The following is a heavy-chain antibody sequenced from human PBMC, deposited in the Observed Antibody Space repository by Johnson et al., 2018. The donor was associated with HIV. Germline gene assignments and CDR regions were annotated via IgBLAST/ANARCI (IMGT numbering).Heavy chain of an antibody. Sequence: EVQLVESGGGLVQPGGSLRLSCAASGFTFSSYAMSWVRQAPGRVLEWVANIKQDGSEKYYVDSVKGRFTISRDNAKNSLYLQMNSLRAEDTAVYYCARARTVVIARPDAFDIWGQGTMVTVSS. CDR2: IKQDGSEK. CDR1: GFTFSSYA. J-gene: IGHJ3*02. CDR3: ARARTVVIARPDAFDI. V-gene: IGHV3-7*01. D-gene: IGHD2-21*01.